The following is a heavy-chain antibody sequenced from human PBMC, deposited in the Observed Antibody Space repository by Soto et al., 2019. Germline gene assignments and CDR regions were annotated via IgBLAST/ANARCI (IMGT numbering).Heavy chain of an antibody. CDR1: AFSFSTSA. V-gene: IGHV3-64D*08. D-gene: IGHD2-2*01. CDR3: VKDRYCSSTSCYADFDY. CDR2: ISSNGGST. J-gene: IGHJ4*02. Sequence: GGSLRLSCSASAFSFSTSAMHWVRQAPRKGLEYVSGISSNGGSTYYAASVKGRFTISRDNSKNTLYLQMSSLRDDDTAVYYCVKDRYCSSTSCYADFDYWGQGALVTVSS.